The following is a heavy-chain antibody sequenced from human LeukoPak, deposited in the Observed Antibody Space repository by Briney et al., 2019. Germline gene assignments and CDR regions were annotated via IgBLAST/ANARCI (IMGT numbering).Heavy chain of an antibody. CDR1: GGSISSGGYY. CDR3: ARGKGGYDWFDY. J-gene: IGHJ4*02. V-gene: IGHV4-31*03. D-gene: IGHD5-12*01. Sequence: IPSQTLSLTRTVSGGSISSGGYYWSWIRQHPGKGLEWIGYIYYSGSTYYNPSLKSRVTISVDTSKNQFSLKLSSVTAADTAVYYCARGKGGYDWFDYWGQGTLVTVSS. CDR2: IYYSGST.